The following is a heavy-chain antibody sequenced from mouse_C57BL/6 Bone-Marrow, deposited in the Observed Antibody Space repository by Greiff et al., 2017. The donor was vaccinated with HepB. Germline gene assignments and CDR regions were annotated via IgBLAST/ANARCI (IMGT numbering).Heavy chain of an antibody. CDR3: ARYPYGRRGYFDY. J-gene: IGHJ2*01. D-gene: IGHD1-1*01. CDR2: IDPSDSYT. CDR1: GYTFTSYW. Sequence: QVQLQQSGAELVKPGASVKLSCKASGYTFTSYWMQWVKQRPGQGLEWIGEIDPSDSYTNYNQKFKGKATLTVDTSSSTAYMQLSSLTSEDSAVYYCARYPYGRRGYFDYWGQGTTLTVSS. V-gene: IGHV1-50*01.